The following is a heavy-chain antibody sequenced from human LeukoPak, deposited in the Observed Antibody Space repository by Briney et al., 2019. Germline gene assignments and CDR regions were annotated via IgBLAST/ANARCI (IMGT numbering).Heavy chain of an antibody. CDR2: IYYSGST. J-gene: IGHJ5*02. Sequence: SETLSLTCTVSGGSVSRGSYYWSWIRQPPGKGLEWIGSIYYSGSTNYNPSLKSRVTISVDTSKNQFSLKLSSVTAADTAVYYCARDPRSSGYCSGGSCSDWFDPWGQGTLVTVSS. D-gene: IGHD2-15*01. CDR1: GGSVSRGSYY. CDR3: ARDPRSSGYCSGGSCSDWFDP. V-gene: IGHV4-61*01.